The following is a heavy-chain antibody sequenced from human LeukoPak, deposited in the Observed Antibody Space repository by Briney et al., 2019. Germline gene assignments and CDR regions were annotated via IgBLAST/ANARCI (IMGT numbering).Heavy chain of an antibody. D-gene: IGHD2-15*01. CDR3: ARTGGGGSSYYIDY. J-gene: IGHJ4*02. CDR1: GDSISSYY. CDR2: INYSGRT. V-gene: IGHV4-59*01. Sequence: SETLFLTCTVSGDSISSYYWSWIRQPPGKGLEWIGYINYSGRTNYNPSLKSRVTISVDTSKNQFSLKLSSVTAADTAVYYCARTGGGGSSYYIDYWGQGTLVTVSS.